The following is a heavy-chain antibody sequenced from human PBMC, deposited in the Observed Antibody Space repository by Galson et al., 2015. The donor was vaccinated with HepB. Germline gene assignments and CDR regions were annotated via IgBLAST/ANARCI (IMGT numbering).Heavy chain of an antibody. J-gene: IGHJ4*02. D-gene: IGHD6-13*01. CDR2: ISYDGSNK. V-gene: IGHV3-30*18. CDR3: AKGPNSSSWYFRVPDTYYFDY. Sequence: SLRLSCAASGFTFSSYGMHWVRQAPGKGLEWVAVISYDGSNKYYADSVKGRFTISRDNSKNTLYLQMNSLRAEDTAVYYCAKGPNSSSWYFRVPDTYYFDYWGQGTLVTVSS. CDR1: GFTFSSYG.